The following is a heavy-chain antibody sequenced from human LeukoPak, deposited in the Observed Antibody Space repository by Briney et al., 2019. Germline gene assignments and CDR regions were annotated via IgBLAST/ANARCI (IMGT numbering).Heavy chain of an antibody. CDR2: ISGSGGGT. V-gene: IGHV3-23*01. D-gene: IGHD4-17*01. CDR3: AKDPYGVYYFDY. Sequence: GGSLRLSCAASGFTFSSYAMSWVRQAPGKGLEWVSAISGSGGGTYYADSVKGRFTISRDNSRNTLYLQMNSLRAEDTAVYFCAKDPYGVYYFDYWGQGTLVTVSS. CDR1: GFTFSSYA. J-gene: IGHJ4*02.